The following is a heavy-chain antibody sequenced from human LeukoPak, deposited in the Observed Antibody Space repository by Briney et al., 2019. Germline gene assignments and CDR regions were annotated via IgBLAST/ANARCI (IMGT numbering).Heavy chain of an antibody. J-gene: IGHJ6*03. D-gene: IGHD3-10*01. CDR1: GYTFTSYD. CDR2: MNPNSGNT. CDR3: ARGTYGSGSYRGSYYYYYMDV. Sequence: ASVKVSCKASGYTFTSYDINWVRQATGQGLEWMGWMNPNSGNTGYAQKFQGRVTITRNTSISTAYMELSSLRSEDTAVYYCARGTYGSGSYRGSYYYYYMDVWGKGTTVTVSS. V-gene: IGHV1-8*03.